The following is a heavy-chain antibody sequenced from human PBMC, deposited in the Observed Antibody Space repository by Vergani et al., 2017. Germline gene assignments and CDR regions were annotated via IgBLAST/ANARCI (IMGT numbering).Heavy chain of an antibody. J-gene: IGHJ4*02. CDR3: ARGSCLGGSWYKPRFDY. CDR2: IHTSGST. Sequence: QVQLQESGPGLVKPSQTLSLTCTVSGGSINSHNYYWSWIRQPAGKGLEWIGRIHTSGSTNYNPSLKSRVTMSEDTSKNLFSLNLTSVTAADTAVYFCARGSCLGGSWYKPRFDYWVQGVLVTVSS. D-gene: IGHD2-15*01. CDR1: GGSINSHNYY. V-gene: IGHV4-61*02.